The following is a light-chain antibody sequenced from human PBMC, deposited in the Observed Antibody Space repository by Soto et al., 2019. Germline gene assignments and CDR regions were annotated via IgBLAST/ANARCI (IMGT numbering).Light chain of an antibody. CDR1: QSITTW. J-gene: IGKJ3*01. CDR3: QRYNSYGGFT. V-gene: IGKV1-5*03. CDR2: KAT. Sequence: DIQMTQSPSTLSASVGDRVTITCRASQSITTWLAWYQQKPGKAPKLLIYKATNLQSGVPSRFSGSGSGTEFSLTISSLQPDDFATYYCQRYNSYGGFTFGPGTKVDIK.